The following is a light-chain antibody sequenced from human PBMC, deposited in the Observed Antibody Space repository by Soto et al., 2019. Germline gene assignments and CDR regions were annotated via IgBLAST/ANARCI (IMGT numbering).Light chain of an antibody. CDR2: EVS. J-gene: IGLJ2*01. V-gene: IGLV2-14*01. Sequence: QSALTQPASVSGSPGQSITISCTGTGSDVGGYNYVSWYQQRPGKAPKLMIFEVSDRPSGVSNRLSGSKSGNTASLTISGLQAEDEADYYCSSYSSTTNHVVFGGGTKLTVL. CDR1: GSDVGGYNY. CDR3: SSYSSTTNHVV.